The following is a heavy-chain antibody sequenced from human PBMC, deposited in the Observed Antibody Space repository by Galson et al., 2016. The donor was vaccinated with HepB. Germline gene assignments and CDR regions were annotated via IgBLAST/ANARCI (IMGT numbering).Heavy chain of an antibody. J-gene: IGHJ2*01. CDR3: ATRYCSGGSCYSAAPGYWYFDR. CDR1: GFTFSSYT. D-gene: IGHD2-15*01. V-gene: IGHV3-48*02. Sequence: SLRLSCAASGFTFSSYTMNWVRQAPGKGLEWVSYISSSSSSIYYADSVEGRFTISRDNAKNTLYLQMNSLRDEHTAVYYCATRYCSGGSCYSAAPGYWYFDRWGRGTLVTVSS. CDR2: ISSSSSSI.